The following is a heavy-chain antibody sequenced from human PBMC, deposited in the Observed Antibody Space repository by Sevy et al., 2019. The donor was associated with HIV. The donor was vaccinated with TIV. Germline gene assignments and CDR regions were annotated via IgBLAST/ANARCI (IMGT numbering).Heavy chain of an antibody. V-gene: IGHV3-21*01. Sequence: GGSLRLSCAASGFTFRTYSMNWVRQAPGKGLDWVSSISSSSTYTYYPDSVKGRLTISRDNAKNSLFLQMNSLRVEDTAVYYCARDEGGYDPLDYWGQGTLVTVSS. CDR2: ISSSSTYT. J-gene: IGHJ4*02. CDR3: ARDEGGYDPLDY. D-gene: IGHD3-16*01. CDR1: GFTFRTYS.